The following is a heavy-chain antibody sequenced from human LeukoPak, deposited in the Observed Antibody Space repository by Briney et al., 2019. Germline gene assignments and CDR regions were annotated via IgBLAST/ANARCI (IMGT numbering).Heavy chain of an antibody. Sequence: SVKVSCKASGGTFSSYAISWVRQAPGQGLEWMGGIIPIFGTANYAQKFQGRVTITADESTSTAYMELSSLRSEDTAVYYCARVDGGNSGVDYWGQGTLVTVSS. CDR1: GGTFSSYA. D-gene: IGHD4-23*01. CDR3: ARVDGGNSGVDY. V-gene: IGHV1-69*13. CDR2: IIPIFGTA. J-gene: IGHJ4*02.